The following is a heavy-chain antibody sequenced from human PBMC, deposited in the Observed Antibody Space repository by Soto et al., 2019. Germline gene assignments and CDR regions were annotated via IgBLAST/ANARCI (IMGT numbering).Heavy chain of an antibody. Sequence: QVQLVESGGGVVQPGRSLRLSCAASGFTFSSYAMHWVRQAPGKGLEWVAVISYDGSNKYYANSVKGRFTISRDNSKNAMDLEMNSMRAEDTAVYYCARDPTTVVNFGSFDLWGRGTLVTVSS. V-gene: IGHV3-30-3*01. CDR3: ARDPTTVVNFGSFDL. CDR1: GFTFSSYA. D-gene: IGHD4-17*01. CDR2: ISYDGSNK. J-gene: IGHJ2*01.